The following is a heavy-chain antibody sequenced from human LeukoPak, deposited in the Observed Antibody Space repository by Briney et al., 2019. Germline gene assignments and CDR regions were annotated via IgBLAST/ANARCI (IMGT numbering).Heavy chain of an antibody. D-gene: IGHD3-9*01. CDR3: ARRIRYFPKNWFDP. CDR1: GGSFSGYY. V-gene: IGHV4-34*01. J-gene: IGHJ5*02. CDR2: INHSGST. Sequence: SETMSLTCAVDGGSFSGYYWSWIRQPPGKVLEWIGEINHSGSTNYNPSLKSRVTISVDTSKNQFSLKLSSVTAADTAVYYCARRIRYFPKNWFDPWGQGTLVTVSS.